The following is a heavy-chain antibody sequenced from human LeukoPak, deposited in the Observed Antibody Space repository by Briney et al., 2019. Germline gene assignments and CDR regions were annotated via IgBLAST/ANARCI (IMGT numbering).Heavy chain of an antibody. V-gene: IGHV4-38-2*02. CDR2: IYHSGST. J-gene: IGHJ4*02. Sequence: SETLSLTCTVSGYSISSGYYWGWIRQPPGKGLEWIGSIYHSGSTYYNLSLKSRVTISVDTSKNQFSLKLSSVTAADTAVYYCARVSSGSYYYLDYWGQGTLVTVSS. CDR1: GYSISSGYY. D-gene: IGHD1-26*01. CDR3: ARVSSGSYYYLDY.